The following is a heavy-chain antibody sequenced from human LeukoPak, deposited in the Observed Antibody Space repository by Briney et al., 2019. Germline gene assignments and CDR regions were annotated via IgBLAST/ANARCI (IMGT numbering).Heavy chain of an antibody. CDR3: ARGSHIVVSVRDPGLAEYFQH. D-gene: IGHD2-15*01. CDR1: GFTFSSYA. Sequence: GGSLRLSCAASGFTFSSYAMHWVRQASGKGLEWVAVISYDGSNKYYADSVKGRFTISRDNSKNTLYLQMNSLRAEDTAVYYCARGSHIVVSVRDPGLAEYFQHWGQGTLVTVSS. J-gene: IGHJ1*01. CDR2: ISYDGSNK. V-gene: IGHV3-30-3*01.